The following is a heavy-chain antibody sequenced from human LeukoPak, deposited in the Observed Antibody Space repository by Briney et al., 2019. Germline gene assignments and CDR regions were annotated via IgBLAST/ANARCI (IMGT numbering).Heavy chain of an antibody. Sequence: GASVKVSCKASGYTFTGYYMHWVRQAPGQGLEWMGWINPNSGGTNYAQKFQGRVTMTRDTSISTAYMELSRLRSDDTAVYYCARHSRELSYYFDYWGQGTLVTASS. CDR2: INPNSGGT. CDR1: GYTFTGYY. J-gene: IGHJ4*02. CDR3: ARHSRELSYYFDY. D-gene: IGHD1-26*01. V-gene: IGHV1-2*02.